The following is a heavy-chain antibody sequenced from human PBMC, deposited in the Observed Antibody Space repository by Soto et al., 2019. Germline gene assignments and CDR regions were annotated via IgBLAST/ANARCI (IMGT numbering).Heavy chain of an antibody. Sequence: QVQLQESGPGLVKPSQTLSLTCTVSGGSISSGGYYWSWIRQHPGKGLEWIGYIYYSGSTFYNPSLQSRVTKSVDASKNQFSLKRSSVTAADTAVYYCARSPEATVTAFDYWGQGTLVTVSS. CDR2: IYYSGST. V-gene: IGHV4-31*03. CDR1: GGSISSGGYY. J-gene: IGHJ4*02. CDR3: ARSPEATVTAFDY. D-gene: IGHD4-17*01.